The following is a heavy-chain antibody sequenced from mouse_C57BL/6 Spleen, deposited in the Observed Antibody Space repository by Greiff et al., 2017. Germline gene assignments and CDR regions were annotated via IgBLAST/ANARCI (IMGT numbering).Heavy chain of an antibody. CDR3: ARDSSGYDY. CDR1: GYTFTSYW. CDR2: IDPSDSYT. D-gene: IGHD3-2*02. J-gene: IGHJ2*01. Sequence: VQLQQPGAELVMPGASVKLSCKASGYTFTSYWMHWVKQRPGQGLEWIGEIDPSDSYTNYNKKFKGKSTLTVDKSSSTAYMQLSSLTSEDSADYYCARDSSGYDYWGQGTTLTVSS. V-gene: IGHV1-69*01.